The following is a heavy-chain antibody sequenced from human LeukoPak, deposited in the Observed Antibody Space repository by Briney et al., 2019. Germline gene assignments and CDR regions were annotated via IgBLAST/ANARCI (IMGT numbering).Heavy chain of an antibody. CDR3: AKVRTSIYSSSWYVLDY. V-gene: IGHV3-23*01. CDR2: ISGNGYNT. D-gene: IGHD6-13*01. CDR1: GLTFSNYA. Sequence: GGSLRLSCAASGLTFSNYAMTWVRQAPGKGLEGVSFISGNGYNTYYADSVKGRFTISRDNSKNTLYLQMNSLRAEDTAVYYCAKVRTSIYSSSWYVLDYWGQGTLVTVSS. J-gene: IGHJ4*02.